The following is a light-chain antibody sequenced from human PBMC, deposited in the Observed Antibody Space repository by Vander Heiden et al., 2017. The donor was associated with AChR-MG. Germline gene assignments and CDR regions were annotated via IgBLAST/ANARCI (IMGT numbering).Light chain of an antibody. CDR3: QQLNSYPPT. Sequence: DIQLTQSPSFLSASVGDRVTITCRASQGISSYLAWYQQKPGKAPKLLIYAASTLQSGVPSRFSGSGSWTEFTLTTYYCQQLNSYPPTFGGGTKVEIK. CDR2: AAS. J-gene: IGKJ4*01. V-gene: IGKV1-9*01. CDR1: QGISSY.